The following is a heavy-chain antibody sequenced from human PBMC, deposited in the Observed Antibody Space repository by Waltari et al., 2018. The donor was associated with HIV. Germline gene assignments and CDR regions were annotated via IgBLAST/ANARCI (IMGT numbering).Heavy chain of an antibody. J-gene: IGHJ6*02. V-gene: IGHV3-74*01. CDR1: GFTFSSYW. Sequence: EVQLVESGGGLVQPGGSLRLSCAASGFTFSSYWMHWVRQAPGKGLVWVSRINSDGSSTSYADSVKGRFTISRDNAKNTLYLQMNSLRAEDTAVYYCARLGALYCSGGSCYYGMDVWGQGTTVTVSS. CDR3: ARLGALYCSGGSCYYGMDV. CDR2: INSDGSST. D-gene: IGHD2-15*01.